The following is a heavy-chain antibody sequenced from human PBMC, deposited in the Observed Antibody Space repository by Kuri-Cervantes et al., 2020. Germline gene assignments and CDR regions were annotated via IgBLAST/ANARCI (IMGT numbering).Heavy chain of an antibody. CDR2: ISYDGGNK. CDR1: GFTFRSYG. Sequence: LTCSAPGFTFRSYGMHWVRQAPGKGLEWVAVISYDGGNKYYADSVKGRFTISRDNSKNTLYLQMNSLRAEDTAVYYCARQELGYCSGGSCYSGGTLFDYWGQGTLVTVSS. CDR3: ARQELGYCSGGSCYSGGTLFDY. D-gene: IGHD2-15*01. J-gene: IGHJ4*02. V-gene: IGHV3-30*03.